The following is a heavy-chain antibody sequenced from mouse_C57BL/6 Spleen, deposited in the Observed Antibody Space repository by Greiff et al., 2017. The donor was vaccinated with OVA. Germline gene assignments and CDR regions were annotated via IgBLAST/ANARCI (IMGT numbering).Heavy chain of an antibody. CDR1: GYTFTSYW. J-gene: IGHJ4*01. Sequence: QVQLQQPGAELVKPGASVKMSCKASGYTFTSYWITWVKQRPGQGLEWIGDIYPGSGSTNYNEKFKSKATLTVDTSSSTAYMQLSSLTSEDSAVYYCARKGNYYGYDDDAMDYWGQGTSVTVSS. D-gene: IGHD2-2*01. CDR3: ARKGNYYGYDDDAMDY. V-gene: IGHV1-55*01. CDR2: IYPGSGST.